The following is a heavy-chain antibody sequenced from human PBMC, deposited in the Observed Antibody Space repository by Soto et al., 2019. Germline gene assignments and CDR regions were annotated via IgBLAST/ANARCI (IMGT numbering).Heavy chain of an antibody. CDR2: IYWDDGK. CDR1: GFSLSSTRVA. CDR3: AHSVVAGLGYYFDY. D-gene: IGHD6-19*01. J-gene: IGHJ4*02. Sequence: SGPTLVNPTQTLTLTCTFSGFSLSSTRVAVGWIRQPPGKALEWLALIYWDDGKRYSPFLKSRLTITKDTSKNQVVLTMTNMDPVDTATYYCAHSVVAGLGYYFDYWGQGTLVTVS. V-gene: IGHV2-5*02.